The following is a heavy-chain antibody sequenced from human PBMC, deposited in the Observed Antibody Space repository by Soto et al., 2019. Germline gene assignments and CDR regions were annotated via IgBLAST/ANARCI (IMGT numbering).Heavy chain of an antibody. CDR2: IYSGGST. V-gene: IGHV3-53*01. CDR1: GFTVSSNY. CDR3: AGSSGPTYYYYGMDV. J-gene: IGHJ6*02. Sequence: SLRLSCAASGFTVSSNYMSWVRQAPGKGLEWVSVIYSGGSTYYADSVKGRFTISRDNSKNTLYLQMNSLRAEDTAVYYCAGSSGPTYYYYGMDVWGQGTTVTVSS. D-gene: IGHD3-22*01.